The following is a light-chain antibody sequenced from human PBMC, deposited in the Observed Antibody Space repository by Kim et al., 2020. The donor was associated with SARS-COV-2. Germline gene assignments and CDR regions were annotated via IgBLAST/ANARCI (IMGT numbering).Light chain of an antibody. J-gene: IGKJ3*01. CDR1: QDISNY. Sequence: DIQMTQSPSSLSASVGDRVTITCRASQDISNYLAWFQQRPGKAPKSLINGASCLQSGVPSRFSGSGSGTDFTLTINSLQPEDFATYYGQHDKNYPFAFGPGAKVDIK. V-gene: IGKV1-16*01. CDR2: GAS. CDR3: QHDKNYPFA.